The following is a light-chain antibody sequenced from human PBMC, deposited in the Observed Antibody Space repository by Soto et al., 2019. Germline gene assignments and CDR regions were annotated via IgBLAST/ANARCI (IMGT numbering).Light chain of an antibody. V-gene: IGKV3-15*01. CDR2: HAS. CDR3: QQYNDWPPIT. Sequence: EIVLTQSPVILSVSPGETATLSCRASESVTSNLAWYQHIPGQAPRLLVFHASVRATGIPARFSGSGSGTEFSLTISNLQSEDFAVYFCQQYNDWPPITFGQGTRLEIK. CDR1: ESVTSN. J-gene: IGKJ5*01.